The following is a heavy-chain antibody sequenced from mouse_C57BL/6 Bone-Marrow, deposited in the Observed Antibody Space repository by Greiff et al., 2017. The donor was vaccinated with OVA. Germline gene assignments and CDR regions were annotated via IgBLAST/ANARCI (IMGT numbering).Heavy chain of an antibody. V-gene: IGHV2-6-1*01. CDR1: GFSLTSYG. D-gene: IGHD1-1*01. CDR3: ARQNYYGSSHWYFDV. Sequence: VQLQESGPGLVAPSQSLSITCTVSGFSLTSYGVHWVRQPPGQGLEWLVVIWRDGSTTYNSALNSSLSISKDNSKSQVFLKMNSLQTDDTAMYYCARQNYYGSSHWYFDVWGTGTTVTVSS. J-gene: IGHJ1*03. CDR2: IWRDGST.